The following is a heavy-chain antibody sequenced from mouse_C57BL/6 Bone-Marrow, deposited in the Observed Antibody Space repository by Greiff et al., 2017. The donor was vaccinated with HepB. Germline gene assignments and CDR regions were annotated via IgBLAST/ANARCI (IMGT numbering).Heavy chain of an antibody. CDR1: GYTFTRYG. J-gene: IGHJ2*01. Sequence: VQLQQSGAELARPGASVKLSCKASGYTFTRYGISWVKQRTGQGLEWIGEIYPRSGNTYYNEKFKGKATLTADKSSSTAYMELRSLTSEDSAVYFCARTLMVTTWNYFDYWGQGTTLTVSS. D-gene: IGHD2-2*01. CDR2: IYPRSGNT. CDR3: ARTLMVTTWNYFDY. V-gene: IGHV1-81*01.